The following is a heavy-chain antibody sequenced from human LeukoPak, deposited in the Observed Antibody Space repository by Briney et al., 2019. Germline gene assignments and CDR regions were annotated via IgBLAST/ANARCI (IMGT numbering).Heavy chain of an antibody. D-gene: IGHD6-19*01. V-gene: IGHV4-39*01. CDR1: GGSISSSSYY. CDR3: ARLRGQWLAPVFDY. J-gene: IGHJ4*02. Sequence: PSETLSLTCTVSGGSISSSSYYWGWIRQPPGKGLEWIGSIYYSGSTYYNPSLKSRVTISVDTSKNQFSLKLSSVTAADTAVYYCARLRGQWLAPVFDYWGQGTLVTVSS. CDR2: IYYSGST.